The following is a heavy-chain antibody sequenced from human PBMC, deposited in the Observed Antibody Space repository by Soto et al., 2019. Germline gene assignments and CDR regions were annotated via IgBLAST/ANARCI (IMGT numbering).Heavy chain of an antibody. Sequence: QITLKESGPTLVKPTQTLTLTCTFSGFSLSTTGMGVGWIRQPPGKALEWLALIYWDGEKRYSPSLKSRLTITKDTSKNQVVLTMTNMDPVDTATYYCAHRPWYAFEPWGQGILVTASS. V-gene: IGHV2-5*02. CDR3: AHRPWYAFEP. J-gene: IGHJ5*02. D-gene: IGHD6-13*01. CDR2: IYWDGEK. CDR1: GFSLSTTGMG.